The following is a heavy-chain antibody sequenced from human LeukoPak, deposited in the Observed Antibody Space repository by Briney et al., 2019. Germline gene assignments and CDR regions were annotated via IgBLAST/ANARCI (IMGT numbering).Heavy chain of an antibody. CDR3: ARLNSSGYYSPDAFDI. CDR2: IYPGDSDT. Sequence: GESLKISCKGSGYSFTSYWIGWVRQMPGKGLEWMGIIYPGDSDTRYNPSFQGQVTISADRSISTAYLQWSSLKASDTAMYYCARLNSSGYYSPDAFDIWGQGTMVTVSS. D-gene: IGHD3-22*01. CDR1: GYSFTSYW. V-gene: IGHV5-51*01. J-gene: IGHJ3*02.